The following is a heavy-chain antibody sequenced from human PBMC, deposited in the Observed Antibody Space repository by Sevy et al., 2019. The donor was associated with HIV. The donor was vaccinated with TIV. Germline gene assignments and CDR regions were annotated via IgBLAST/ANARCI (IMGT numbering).Heavy chain of an antibody. CDR1: GGSISSYY. Sequence: SETLSLTCTVSGGSISSYYWSWIRQPPGKGLEWIGYIYYSGSTNYNPSLKSRVTISVDTSKNQFSLKLSSVTAADTAVYYYARDSWYYGSGNYYYYYMDVWGKGTTVTVSS. D-gene: IGHD3-10*01. CDR2: IYYSGST. J-gene: IGHJ6*03. CDR3: ARDSWYYGSGNYYYYYMDV. V-gene: IGHV4-59*01.